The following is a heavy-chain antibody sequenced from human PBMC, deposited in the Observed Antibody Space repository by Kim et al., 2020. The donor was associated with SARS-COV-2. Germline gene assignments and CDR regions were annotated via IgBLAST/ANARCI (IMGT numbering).Heavy chain of an antibody. D-gene: IGHD6-19*01. CDR2: INTDGSFT. CDR3: ARFGSDWSLSS. J-gene: IGHJ4*02. Sequence: GGSLRLSCAGSGFTFSSYWMHWVRQAPGKGLEWVSRINTDGSFTTNADSVKGRFTISRDNAKNTLYLQMNSLRAEDTAVYYCARFGSDWSLSSWGQGTLVTVSS. V-gene: IGHV3-74*01. CDR1: GFTFSSYW.